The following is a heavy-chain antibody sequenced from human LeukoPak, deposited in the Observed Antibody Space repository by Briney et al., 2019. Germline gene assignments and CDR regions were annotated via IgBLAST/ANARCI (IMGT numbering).Heavy chain of an antibody. CDR3: AVSNWMDP. V-gene: IGHV3-74*01. J-gene: IGHJ5*02. Sequence: PGGSLRLSCAASGFTFSSYSMNWVRQAPGKGLVWVSCISFDGSDATYADSVKGRFTISRDNAKNTLHLQMDSQTVEDTAVYYCAVSNWMDPWGQGTLVTVSS. CDR2: ISFDGSDA. CDR1: GFTFSSYS.